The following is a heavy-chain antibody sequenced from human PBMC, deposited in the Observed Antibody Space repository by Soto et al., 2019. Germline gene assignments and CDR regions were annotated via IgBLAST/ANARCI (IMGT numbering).Heavy chain of an antibody. CDR3: ARSGYSYGPNPLLY. V-gene: IGHV4-31*03. D-gene: IGHD5-18*01. CDR1: GGSISSGGYY. CDR2: IYYSGST. Sequence: QVQLQESGPGLVKPSQTLSLTCTVSGGSISSGGYYWSWIRQHPGKGLEWIGYIYYSGSTYYNPSLKSRGTISVATSKNQFSPKLSSVTAADTAVYYCARSGYSYGPNPLLYWGQGTLVTVSS. J-gene: IGHJ4*02.